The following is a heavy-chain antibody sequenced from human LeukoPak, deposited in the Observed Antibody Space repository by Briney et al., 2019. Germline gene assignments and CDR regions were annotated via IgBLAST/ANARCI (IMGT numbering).Heavy chain of an antibody. J-gene: IGHJ3*02. D-gene: IGHD3-10*01. CDR3: ASRGGVLLWFGELKVAFDI. Sequence: SVKVSCKASGGTFSSYAISWVRQAPGQGLEWMGRIIPIFGTANYAQKFQGRVTITTDESTSTAYMELSSLRSEDTAVYYCASRGGVLLWFGELKVAFDIWGQGTMVTVSS. CDR1: GGTFSSYA. V-gene: IGHV1-69*05. CDR2: IIPIFGTA.